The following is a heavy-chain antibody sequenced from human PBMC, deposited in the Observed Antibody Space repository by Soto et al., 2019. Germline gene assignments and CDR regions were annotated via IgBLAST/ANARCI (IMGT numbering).Heavy chain of an antibody. J-gene: IGHJ6*02. CDR1: GFTFTSSA. CDR2: IVVGSGNT. CDR3: AADYSNGYYYRMDV. D-gene: IGHD4-4*01. Sequence: SVKVACKASGFTFTSSAVQWVRQALGQRLEWIGWIVVGSGNTNYARKFQERVTITRDMSTSTAYMELSSLRSEDTAVYYCAADYSNGYYYRMDVWGQGTTVTVSS. V-gene: IGHV1-58*01.